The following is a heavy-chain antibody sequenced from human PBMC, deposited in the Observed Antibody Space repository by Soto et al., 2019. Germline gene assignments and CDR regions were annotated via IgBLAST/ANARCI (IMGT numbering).Heavy chain of an antibody. CDR2: IYPGDSDT. V-gene: IGHV5-51*01. CDR3: ARRGYCSGTTCYKWFDP. J-gene: IGHJ5*02. CDR1: GYSFSTYW. D-gene: IGHD2-2*02. Sequence: PGESLKISCKGSGYSFSTYWIAWVRQMPGKGLEWMGIIYPGDSDTRYSPSFQGQVTISADKSISTAYLQWSSLKASDTAMYYCARRGYCSGTTCYKWFDPWGQGTLVTV.